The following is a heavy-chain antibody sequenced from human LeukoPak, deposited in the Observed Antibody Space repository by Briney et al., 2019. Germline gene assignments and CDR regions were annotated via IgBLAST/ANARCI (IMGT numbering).Heavy chain of an antibody. J-gene: IGHJ5*02. V-gene: IGHV4-34*01. CDR3: ARGLGRDYDFWSGYRCWFDP. CDR2: INHSGST. CDR1: GGSFSGYY. D-gene: IGHD3-3*01. Sequence: TSETLSLTCAVYGGSFSGYYWSWIRQPPGKGLEWIGEINHSGSTNYNPSLKSRVTISVDTSKNQFSLKLSPVTAADTAVYYCARGLGRDYDFWSGYRCWFDPWGQGTLVTVSS.